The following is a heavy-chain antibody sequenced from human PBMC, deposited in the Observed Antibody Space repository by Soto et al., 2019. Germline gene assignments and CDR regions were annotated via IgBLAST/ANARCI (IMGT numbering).Heavy chain of an antibody. D-gene: IGHD3-16*01. V-gene: IGHV4-4*07. CDR2: VSGTGSP. J-gene: IGHJ5*02. Sequence: QVQLQESGPGVVKPSETLSLTCSVSGGSMTNYHWNWIRQSAGEGLEWIGRVSGTGSPEYNPSLKSRVTVSLDWSKNQFSMKLNYVTAADTAVYSCARAYYHYTWGSIPAGFDTWGQGILVIVSS. CDR1: GGSMTNYH. CDR3: ARAYYHYTWGSIPAGFDT.